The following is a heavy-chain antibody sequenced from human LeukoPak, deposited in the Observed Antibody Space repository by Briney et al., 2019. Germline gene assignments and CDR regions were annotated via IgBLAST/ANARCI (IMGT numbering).Heavy chain of an antibody. CDR3: AKSQLDYYGSGYNWFDP. D-gene: IGHD3-10*01. J-gene: IGHJ5*02. CDR1: GFTFSSYA. V-gene: IGHV3-23*01. Sequence: GGSLRLSCAASGFTFSSYAMSWVRQAPGKGLEWVSAISGSGGSTYYADSVKGRFTISRDNSKNTLYLQMNSLSAEDTAVYYCAKSQLDYYGSGYNWFDPWGQGTLVTVSS. CDR2: ISGSGGST.